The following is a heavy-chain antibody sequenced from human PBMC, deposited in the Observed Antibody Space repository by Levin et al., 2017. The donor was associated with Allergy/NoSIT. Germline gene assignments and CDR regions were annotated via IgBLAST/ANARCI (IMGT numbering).Heavy chain of an antibody. D-gene: IGHD2-2*01. V-gene: IGHV4-38-2*01. CDR3: ARGGYNVVPAGDWFDP. CDR2: IYHSGST. Sequence: SQTLSLTCAVSGYSISSGYYWGWIRQPPGKGLEWIGSIYHSGSTYYNPSLKSRVTISVDTSKNQFSLKLSSVTAADTAVYYCARGGYNVVPAGDWFDPWGQGTLVTVSS. J-gene: IGHJ5*02. CDR1: GYSISSGYY.